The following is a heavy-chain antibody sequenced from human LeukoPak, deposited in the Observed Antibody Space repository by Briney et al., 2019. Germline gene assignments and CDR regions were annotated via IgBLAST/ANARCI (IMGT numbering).Heavy chain of an antibody. CDR1: GGSITSDSYY. CDR2: IYISGST. J-gene: IGHJ5*02. D-gene: IGHD2-8*01. CDR3: ARENGWLDP. Sequence: SQTLSLTCTVSGGSITSDSYYWSWIRQPAGTGLEWIGRIYISGSTNYNPSLKSRVTISVDTSKNQFSLKLSSVTAADTAVYYCARENGWLDPWGQGTLVTVSS. V-gene: IGHV4-61*02.